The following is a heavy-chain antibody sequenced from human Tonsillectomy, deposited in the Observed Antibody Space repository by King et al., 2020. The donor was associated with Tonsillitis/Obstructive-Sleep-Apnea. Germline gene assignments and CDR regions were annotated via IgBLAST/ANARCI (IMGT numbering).Heavy chain of an antibody. V-gene: IGHV3-30*04. Sequence: VQLVESGGGVVQPGRSLRLSCAASGFTFSSYAMHWVRQAPGRGLEWVAVISSDGNNKYYADSVKGRFTISRDNSKNTVYLQMNSLRAEDTAVYYWARVDTMIVVVTYFDYWGQGTLVTVSS. CDR1: GFTFSSYA. CDR3: ARVDTMIVVVTYFDY. CDR2: ISSDGNNK. J-gene: IGHJ4*02. D-gene: IGHD3-22*01.